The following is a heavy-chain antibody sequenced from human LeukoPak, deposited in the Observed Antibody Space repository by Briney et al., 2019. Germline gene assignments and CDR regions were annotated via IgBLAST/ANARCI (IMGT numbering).Heavy chain of an antibody. J-gene: IGHJ4*02. CDR2: IYPGDSDT. V-gene: IGHV5-51*01. CDR3: ALDGYDSSGYFDY. D-gene: IGHD3-22*01. CDR1: GSRFTSYW. Sequence: GAPLKISYKGSGSRFTSYWIGWVRQLPGKGLEWMGIIYPGDSDTRYSPSFQGQVTISADKSISTAYLQWSSLKASDTAMYYCALDGYDSSGYFDYWGQGTLVTVSS.